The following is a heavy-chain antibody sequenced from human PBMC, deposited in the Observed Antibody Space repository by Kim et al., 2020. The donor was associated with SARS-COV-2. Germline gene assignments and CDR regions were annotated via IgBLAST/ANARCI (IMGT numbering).Heavy chain of an antibody. Sequence: ASVKVSCKVSGYTLTELSMHWVRQAPGKGLEWMGGFDPEDGETIYAQKFQGRVTMTADTSTDTAYMELSSLRSEDTAVYYCATGTYRAAREGYYFDYWGQGALVTVSS. J-gene: IGHJ4*02. V-gene: IGHV1-24*01. D-gene: IGHD6-6*01. CDR2: FDPEDGET. CDR3: ATGTYRAAREGYYFDY. CDR1: GYTLTELS.